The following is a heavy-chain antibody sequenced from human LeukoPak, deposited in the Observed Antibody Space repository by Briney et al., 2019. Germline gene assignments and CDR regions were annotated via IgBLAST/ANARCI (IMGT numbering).Heavy chain of an antibody. J-gene: IGHJ5*01. D-gene: IGHD4-17*01. V-gene: IGHV4-59*01. CDR2: IYYTGST. CDR3: ARIGYGDRWFDS. Sequence: SETLSLTCTVSGDSISTYYWSWVRQPPGKGLEWIGYIYYTGSTNYNPSLKSRVTISVDTSKNQFSLKLSSVTAADTAVYYCARIGYGDRWFDSWSQGTLVTVSS. CDR1: GDSISTYY.